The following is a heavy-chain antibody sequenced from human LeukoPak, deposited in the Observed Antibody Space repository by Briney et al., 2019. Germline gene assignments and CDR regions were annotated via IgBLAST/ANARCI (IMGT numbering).Heavy chain of an antibody. CDR1: GNTFTDLS. J-gene: IGHJ4*02. D-gene: IGHD2/OR15-2a*01. CDR3: ATDFYGGRQFDY. Sequence: ASVKVTCNVSGNTFTDLSLNWVRQPPGKGLEWMGGFDPEDVETIYAQKFQGRVTMTEDASTATAYMELSSLRPDDTAVYYCATDFYGGRQFDYWGQGTLVTVSS. V-gene: IGHV1-24*01. CDR2: FDPEDVET.